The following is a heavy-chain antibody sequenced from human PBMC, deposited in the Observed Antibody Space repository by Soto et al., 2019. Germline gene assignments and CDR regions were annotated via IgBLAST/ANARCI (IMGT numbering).Heavy chain of an antibody. CDR3: ARGLIDGSGLPRPLFDY. CDR1: GFTFSSYG. J-gene: IGHJ4*02. CDR2: ISSSGSTI. D-gene: IGHD3-10*01. V-gene: IGHV3-48*04. Sequence: VQLVESGGGVVQPGRSLRLSCAASGFTFSSYGMHWVRQAPGKGLEWVSYISSSGSTIYYADSVKGRFTISRDNAKNSLYLQMNSLRAEDTAVYYCARGLIDGSGLPRPLFDYWGQGTLGTVSS.